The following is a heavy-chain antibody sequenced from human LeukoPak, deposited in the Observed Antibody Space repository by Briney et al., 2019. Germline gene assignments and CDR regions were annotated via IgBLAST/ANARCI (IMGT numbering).Heavy chain of an antibody. CDR1: GFTFSNYW. J-gene: IGHJ4*02. V-gene: IGHV3-7*01. CDR3: ARDIVTTMWGPDY. Sequence: GGSLRLSCAASGFTFSNYWMSWVRQAPGKGLEWVANIKEDGSEKYYVDSVKGRFTISRDNAKNLLYLQMYSLRAEDTAVYYCARDIVTTMWGPDYWGQGTLVTVSS. CDR2: IKEDGSEK. D-gene: IGHD5-12*01.